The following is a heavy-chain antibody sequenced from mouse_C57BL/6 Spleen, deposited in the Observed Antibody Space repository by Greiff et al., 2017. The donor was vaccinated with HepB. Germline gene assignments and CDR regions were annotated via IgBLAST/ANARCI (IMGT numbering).Heavy chain of an antibody. D-gene: IGHD1-1*01. Sequence: EVQLQQSGPELVKPGASVKISCKASGYSFTGYYMNWVKQSPEKSLEWIGEIIPSNGGTTYNQKFKAKATLTVDKSSSTAYMQRKSLTSEDSAVYYCTRENNYGMSYRDYWGQGTTLTVSS. V-gene: IGHV1-42*01. CDR2: IIPSNGGT. CDR3: TRENNYGMSYRDY. J-gene: IGHJ2*01. CDR1: GYSFTGYY.